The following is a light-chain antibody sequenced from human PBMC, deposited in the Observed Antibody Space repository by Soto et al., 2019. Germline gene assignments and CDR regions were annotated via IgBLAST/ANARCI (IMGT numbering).Light chain of an antibody. CDR2: EVS. J-gene: IGLJ2*01. CDR3: SSFAGSNNLV. V-gene: IGLV2-8*01. Sequence: QSVLTQPASVSGSPGQSITFSCTGTSSDVGGYKYVSWYRQHPGNAPKLMIFEVSKRPSGVPDRFSGSKSGNTASLTVSGVQAEDDADYYCSSFAGSNNLVFGGGTKLTVL. CDR1: SSDVGGYKY.